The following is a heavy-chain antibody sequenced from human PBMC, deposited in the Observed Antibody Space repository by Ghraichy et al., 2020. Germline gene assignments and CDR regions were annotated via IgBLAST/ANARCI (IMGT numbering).Heavy chain of an antibody. CDR2: IKEDGSEK. CDR3: AREGTYAFDI. V-gene: IGHV3-7*01. Sequence: GGSLRLSCAASAFTFSGYWMSWVRQAPGKGVEWVANIKEDGSEKYYVASVKGRFTISRDNAKNSLYLQMNSLRVEDTAVYYCAREGTYAFDIWGQGTMVTVSS. J-gene: IGHJ3*02. CDR1: AFTFSGYW.